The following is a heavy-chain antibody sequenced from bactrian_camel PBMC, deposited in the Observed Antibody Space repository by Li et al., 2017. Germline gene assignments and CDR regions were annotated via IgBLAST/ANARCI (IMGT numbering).Heavy chain of an antibody. CDR2: MYSGESST. Sequence: VQLVESGGGSVQAGGSLRLSCVVSGYAYSDGYCLGWFRQAPGKEREGVAQMYSGESSTYYADSVKGRFAISHDNAKRTLYLQMNSLKPEDTAIYYCASGRRRGCAVDGNWTYRGQGTQVTVS. D-gene: IGHD8*01. V-gene: IGHV3S59*01. CDR3: ASGRRRGCAVDGNWTY. CDR1: GYAYSDGYC. J-gene: IGHJ4*01.